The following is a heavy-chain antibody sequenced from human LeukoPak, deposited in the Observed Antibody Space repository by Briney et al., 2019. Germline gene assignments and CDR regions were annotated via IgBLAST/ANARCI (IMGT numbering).Heavy chain of an antibody. CDR3: ARDTGYCSSTSCRYYYYYGMDV. CDR1: GGSISSSNW. CDR2: IYHSGST. J-gene: IGHJ6*02. Sequence: PSETLSLTCAVSGGSISSSNWWSWVRQPPGKGLEWTGEIYHSGSTNYNPSLKSRVTISVDKSKNQFSLKLSSVTAADTAVYYCARDTGYCSSTSCRYYYYYGMDVWGQGTTVTVSS. D-gene: IGHD2-2*01. V-gene: IGHV4-4*02.